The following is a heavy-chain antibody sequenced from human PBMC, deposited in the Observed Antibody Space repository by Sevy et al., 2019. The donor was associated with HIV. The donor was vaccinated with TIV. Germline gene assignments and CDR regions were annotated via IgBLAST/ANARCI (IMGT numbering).Heavy chain of an antibody. V-gene: IGHV3-30*18. CDR2: ISYDGSNK. J-gene: IGHJ6*02. Sequence: GGSLRLSCAASGFTFSSYGMHWVRQAPGKGLEWVAVISYDGSNKYYADSVKGRFTISRDNSKNTLYLQMNSLRAEDTAVYYCAQDLSSGSYYYYYGMDVWGQGTTVTVSS. CDR3: AQDLSSGSYYYYYGMDV. D-gene: IGHD1-26*01. CDR1: GFTFSSYG.